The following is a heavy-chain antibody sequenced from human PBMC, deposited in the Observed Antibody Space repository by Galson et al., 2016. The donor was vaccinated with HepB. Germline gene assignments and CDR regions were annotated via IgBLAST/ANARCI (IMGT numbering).Heavy chain of an antibody. J-gene: IGHJ2*01. CDR1: GFSLSTDGVA. V-gene: IGHV2-5*01. CDR3: AYMRWIPAQGYFER. D-gene: IGHD2-2*01. Sequence: PALVKPPQTLTLTCTFSGFSLSTDGVAVVWIRQPPGKALEWLALTYWRDDDKRYSPYLRHRLTISKDTSKTQVVLTMTNMDPVATAAYFCAYMRWIPAQGYFERWGRGTPVTVSS. CDR2: TYWRDDDK.